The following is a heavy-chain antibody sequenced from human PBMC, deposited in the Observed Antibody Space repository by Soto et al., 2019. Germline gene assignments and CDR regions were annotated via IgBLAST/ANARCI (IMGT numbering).Heavy chain of an antibody. V-gene: IGHV3-30-3*01. J-gene: IGHJ4*02. CDR1: GFTFSGYA. D-gene: IGHD3-22*01. CDR2: ISYDGSNK. CDR3: ARWVTMIVVVPRLDY. Sequence: GGSLRLSCAASGFTFSGYAMHWVRQAPGKGLEWVAVISYDGSNKYYADSVKGRFTISRDNSKNTLYLQMNSLRADDTAVYYCARWVTMIVVVPRLDYWGQGTLVTVSS.